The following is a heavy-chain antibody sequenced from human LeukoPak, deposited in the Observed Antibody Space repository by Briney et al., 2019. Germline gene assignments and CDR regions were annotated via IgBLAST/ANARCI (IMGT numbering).Heavy chain of an antibody. V-gene: IGHV3-11*04. CDR3: ATSFIPDH. J-gene: IGHJ4*01. CDR2: ITGSGDAT. Sequence: PGGSLRLSCEVSGLLFNEYFMTWLRQAPGKGLEWVSFITGSGDATYYGDSVKGLFTVSRDNGKNLLFLDMDHLRVEDTAVYYCATSFIPDHWGHGALVTVSS. CDR1: GLLFNEYF. D-gene: IGHD2-21*01.